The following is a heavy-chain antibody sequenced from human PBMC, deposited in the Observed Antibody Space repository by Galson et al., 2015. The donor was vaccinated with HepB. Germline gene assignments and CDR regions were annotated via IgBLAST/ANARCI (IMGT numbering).Heavy chain of an antibody. CDR1: GFTFSSYA. J-gene: IGHJ4*02. V-gene: IGHV3-30*04. D-gene: IGHD6-19*01. CDR2: ISYDGSNK. CDR3: ARDRLGSNEQWLVFLDY. Sequence: SLRLSCAASGFTFSSYAMHWVRQAPGKGLEWVAVISYDGSNKYYADSVKGRFTISRDNSKNTLYLQMNSLIAEDTAVYYCARDRLGSNEQWLVFLDYWGQATLVTVSS.